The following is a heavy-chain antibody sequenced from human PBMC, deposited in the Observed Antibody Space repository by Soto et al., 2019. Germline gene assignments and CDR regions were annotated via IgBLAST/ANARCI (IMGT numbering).Heavy chain of an antibody. D-gene: IGHD3-3*01. J-gene: IGHJ6*02. CDR2: IYYSGST. CDR1: GGSISSGGYY. Sequence: PSETLSLTCTVSGGSISSGGYYWSWIRQHPGKGLEWIGYIYYSGSTYYNPSLKSRVTISVDTSKNQFSLKLSSVTAADTAVYYCARDPFITIFGVATPYGMDVWGQGTTVTVSS. CDR3: ARDPFITIFGVATPYGMDV. V-gene: IGHV4-31*03.